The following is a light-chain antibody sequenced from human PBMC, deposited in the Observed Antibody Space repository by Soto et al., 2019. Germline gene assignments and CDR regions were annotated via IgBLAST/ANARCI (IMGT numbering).Light chain of an antibody. CDR2: DNN. Sequence: QSALTQPPSVSAAPGQKVTISCSGSSSTIGNSYMSWYQQLPGTAPKLLIYDNNQRPSGIPDRFSGSKSGTSATLGITGLQTGDEADYYCGTWDSSLSSVIFGGGTKLTVL. CDR3: GTWDSSLSSVI. CDR1: SSTIGNSY. J-gene: IGLJ2*01. V-gene: IGLV1-51*01.